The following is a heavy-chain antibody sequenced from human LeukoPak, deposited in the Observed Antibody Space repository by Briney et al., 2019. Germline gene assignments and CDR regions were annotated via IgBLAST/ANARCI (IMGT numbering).Heavy chain of an antibody. V-gene: IGHV3-30-3*01. CDR1: GFTFSSYA. Sequence: GGSLRLSCAASGFTFSSYAMHWVRQAPGKGLGWVAVISYDGSNKYYADSVKGRFTISRDNSKNTLYLQMNSLRAEETAVYYCARAREQLTFDYWGQGTLVTVSS. J-gene: IGHJ4*02. CDR2: ISYDGSNK. CDR3: ARAREQLTFDY. D-gene: IGHD1-26*01.